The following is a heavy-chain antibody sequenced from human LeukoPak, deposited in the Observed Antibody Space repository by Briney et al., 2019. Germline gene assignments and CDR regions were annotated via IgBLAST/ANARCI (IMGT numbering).Heavy chain of an antibody. J-gene: IGHJ4*02. V-gene: IGHV3-64*04. CDR1: GFTFSSYA. CDR3: AKALYGDSDPVFDY. Sequence: QPGGSLRLSCSASGFTFSSYAMHWVRQAPGKGLEYVSAISSNGGSTYYADSVKGRFTISRDNSKNTLYLQMNSLRAEDTAVYYCAKALYGDSDPVFDYWGQGTLVTVSS. CDR2: ISSNGGST. D-gene: IGHD4-17*01.